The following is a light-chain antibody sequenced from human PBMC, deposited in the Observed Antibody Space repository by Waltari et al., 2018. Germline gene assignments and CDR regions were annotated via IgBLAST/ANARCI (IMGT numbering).Light chain of an antibody. CDR2: EVS. CDR1: DSDVGAYDF. CDR3: SSYTTSSAPGV. Sequence: QSALTQPASVSGSPGQSITISCSGTDSDVGAYDFFSWYQQHPGKAPHLIIYEVSNRPSGISNRFSASKSGNTASLTISVLQAEDEADYYCSSYTTSSAPGVFGTGTRVTVL. J-gene: IGLJ1*01. V-gene: IGLV2-14*01.